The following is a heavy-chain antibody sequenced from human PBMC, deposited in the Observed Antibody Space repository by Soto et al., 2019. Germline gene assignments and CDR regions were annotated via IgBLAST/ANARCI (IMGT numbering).Heavy chain of an antibody. CDR2: ISYDGSNK. CDR3: AKDEDYYGSGSVYYYGMDV. J-gene: IGHJ6*02. D-gene: IGHD3-10*01. Sequence: GGSLRLSCAASGFTFSSYGMHWVRQAPGKGLEWVAVISYDGSNKYYADSVKGRFTISRDNSKNTLYLQMNSLRAEDTAVYYCAKDEDYYGSGSVYYYGMDVWGQGTTVTVSS. CDR1: GFTFSSYG. V-gene: IGHV3-30*18.